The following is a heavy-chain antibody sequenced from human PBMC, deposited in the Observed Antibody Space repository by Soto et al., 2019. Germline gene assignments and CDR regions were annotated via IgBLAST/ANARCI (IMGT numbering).Heavy chain of an antibody. D-gene: IGHD2-15*01. Sequence: HPGGSLRLSCAASGFTFSIYAMHWVRQAPGKGLEWVAVISYDGSNKYYADSVKGRFTISRDNSKNTLYLQMNSLRAEDTAVYYCAREGYCSGGSCYLDYWGQGTLVTVSS. J-gene: IGHJ4*02. CDR3: AREGYCSGGSCYLDY. CDR1: GFTFSIYA. V-gene: IGHV3-30-3*01. CDR2: ISYDGSNK.